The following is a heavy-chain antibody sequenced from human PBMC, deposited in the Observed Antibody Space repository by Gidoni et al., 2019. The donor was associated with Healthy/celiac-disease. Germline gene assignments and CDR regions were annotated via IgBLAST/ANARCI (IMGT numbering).Heavy chain of an antibody. D-gene: IGHD3-10*01. CDR1: GGSFSGYY. CDR2: INHSGST. J-gene: IGHJ6*02. Sequence: QVQLQQWGAGLLKPSETLSLTCAVYGGSFSGYYWSWIRQPPGKGLEWIGEINHSGSTNYNPSLKSRVTISVDTSKNQFSLKLSSVTAADTAVYYCARGRMVRGGAFGMDVWGQGTTVTVSS. CDR3: ARGRMVRGGAFGMDV. V-gene: IGHV4-34*01.